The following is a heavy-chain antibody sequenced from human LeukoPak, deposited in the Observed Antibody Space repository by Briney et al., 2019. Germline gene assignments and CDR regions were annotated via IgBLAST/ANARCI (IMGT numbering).Heavy chain of an antibody. CDR2: ISAYNGNT. J-gene: IGHJ4*02. Sequence: ASVKVSCKASGYTFTSYGISWVRQAPGQGLEWMGWISAYNGNTNYAQKLQGRVTMTTDTSTSTAYMELRSLSSDDTAVYYCARSVCSGGSCYSEGIGDYWGQGTLVTVSS. D-gene: IGHD2-15*01. CDR1: GYTFTSYG. V-gene: IGHV1-18*01. CDR3: ARSVCSGGSCYSEGIGDY.